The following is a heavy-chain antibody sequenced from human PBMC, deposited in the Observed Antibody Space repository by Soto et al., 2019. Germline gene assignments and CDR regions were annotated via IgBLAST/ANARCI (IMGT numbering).Heavy chain of an antibody. CDR1: GASISSGGYY. D-gene: IGHD5-18*01. Sequence: QVQLLESGPGLVKPSQTLSLICNVSGASISSGGYYWSWIRQRPGGGLEWLGLIYYSGISPYNPSLNSPATISVDTPKNQFSLKLISVTAADTAVYYCARTEWIQLWFDYWGQGALVTVS. V-gene: IGHV4-31*01. CDR3: ARTEWIQLWFDY. CDR2: IYYSGIS. J-gene: IGHJ4*02.